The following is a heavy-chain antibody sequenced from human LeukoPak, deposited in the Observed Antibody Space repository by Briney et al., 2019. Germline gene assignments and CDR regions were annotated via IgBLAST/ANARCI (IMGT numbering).Heavy chain of an antibody. J-gene: IGHJ3*02. V-gene: IGHV4-59*01. CDR2: IYYSGST. CDR1: GGSISSYY. Sequence: KPSETLSLTCTVSGGSISSYYWSWIRQPPGKGLEWIGYIYYSGSTNYNPSLKSRVTISVDTSKNQFSLKLSSVTAADTVVYYCARAPTGWPGDAFDIWGQGTMVTVSS. CDR3: ARAPTGWPGDAFDI. D-gene: IGHD1-1*01.